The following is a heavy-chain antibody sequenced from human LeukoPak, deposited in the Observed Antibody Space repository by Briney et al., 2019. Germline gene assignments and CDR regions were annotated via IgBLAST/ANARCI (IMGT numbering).Heavy chain of an antibody. D-gene: IGHD4-23*01. CDR3: AKDLNGGNTYY. CDR2: ISGSGGST. J-gene: IGHJ4*02. Sequence: GGSLRLSCAASGFTFSSYGMSWVRQAPGKGLEWVSAISGSGGSTYYADSVKGRFTVSRDNSKNTLYLQMNSLRAEDTAVYYCAKDLNGGNTYYWGQGTLVTVSS. V-gene: IGHV3-23*01. CDR1: GFTFSSYG.